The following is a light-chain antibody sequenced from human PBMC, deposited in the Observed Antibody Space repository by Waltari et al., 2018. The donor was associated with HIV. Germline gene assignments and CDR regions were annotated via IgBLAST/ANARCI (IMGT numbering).Light chain of an antibody. CDR3: QSADSSGPYRV. CDR1: ALPKQY. Sequence: SYELTQPPSVSVSPGQTARITCSGDALPKQYAYWYQQKPGQAPGGVIYKDSERPSGIPERFSGSSSGTTVTLTISGVQAEDEADYYCQSADSSGPYRVFGSGTKLTVL. J-gene: IGLJ3*02. V-gene: IGLV3-25*03. CDR2: KDS.